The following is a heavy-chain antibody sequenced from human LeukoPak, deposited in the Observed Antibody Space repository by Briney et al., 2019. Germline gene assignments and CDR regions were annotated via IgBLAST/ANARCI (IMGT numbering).Heavy chain of an antibody. V-gene: IGHV4-34*01. J-gene: IGHJ4*02. D-gene: IGHD6-13*01. CDR1: GGSFSGYY. Sequence: PSETLSLTCTVYGGSFSGYYWSWIRQPPGKGLEWIGEINHSGSTNYNPSLKSRVTISVDTSKNQFSLKLSSVTAADTAVYYCARLHGYSSSWYMLFGRDDFDYWGQGTLVTVSS. CDR3: ARLHGYSSSWYMLFGRDDFDY. CDR2: INHSGST.